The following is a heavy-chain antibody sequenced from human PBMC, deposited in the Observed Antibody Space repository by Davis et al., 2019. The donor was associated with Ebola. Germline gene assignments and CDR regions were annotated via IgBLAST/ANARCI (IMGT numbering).Heavy chain of an antibody. D-gene: IGHD2-15*01. J-gene: IGHJ6*02. CDR2: IYYSGST. CDR3: ASSYCSGGSCIWRDYYYYGMDV. Sequence: SGPTLVQPTQTLTLTCTFPGFSLSTRGMRVSWIRQPPGKGLEWIGYIYYSGSTNYNPSLKSRVTISVATSKNQFYLKLSSVTAADTAVYYCASSYCSGGSCIWRDYYYYGMDVWGQGTTVTVSS. CDR1: GFSLSTRGMR. V-gene: IGHV4-61*08.